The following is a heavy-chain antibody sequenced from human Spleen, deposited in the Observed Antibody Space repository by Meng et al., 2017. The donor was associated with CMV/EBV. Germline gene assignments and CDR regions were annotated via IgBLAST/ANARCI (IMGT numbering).Heavy chain of an antibody. J-gene: IGHJ1*01. CDR3: ARSSGYYEGPFQH. D-gene: IGHD3-22*01. V-gene: IGHV3-30*04. CDR1: GFTFSSYA. CDR2: ISYDGSNK. Sequence: ASGFTFSSYAMHWVRQAPGKGLEWVAVISYDGSNKYYADSVKGRFTISRDNSKNTLYLQMDSLRAEDTAVYYCARSSGYYEGPFQHWGQGTLVTVSS.